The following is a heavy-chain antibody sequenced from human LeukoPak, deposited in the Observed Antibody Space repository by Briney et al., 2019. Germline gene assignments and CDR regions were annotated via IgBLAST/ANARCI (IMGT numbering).Heavy chain of an antibody. J-gene: IGHJ4*02. CDR2: INPNSGGT. Sequence: GASVNVSCMASGYTVTGYYMRWVRQAPGQGREWMGWINPNSGGTKYAQKLQGWVSVTRYTSISTAYMELSRLRSDDTAVYYCARGPLLWFGGVKIPFDYWGQGTLVTVSS. CDR3: ARGPLLWFGGVKIPFDY. CDR1: GYTVTGYY. V-gene: IGHV1-2*04. D-gene: IGHD3-10*01.